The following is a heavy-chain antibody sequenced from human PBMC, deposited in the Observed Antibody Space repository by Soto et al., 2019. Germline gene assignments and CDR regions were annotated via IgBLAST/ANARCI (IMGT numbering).Heavy chain of an antibody. D-gene: IGHD6-6*01. V-gene: IGHV1-2*02. CDR2: INPNSGGT. J-gene: IGHJ4*02. CDR3: ARDPPVEAARPAANFDY. CDR1: GYTFTGYY. Sequence: QVQLVQSGAEVKKPGASVKVSCKASGYTFTGYYMHWVRQAPGQGLEWMGWINPNSGGTNYAQKFQGRVTMTRDTSISTAYMELSRLRSDDTGVYYCARDPPVEAARPAANFDYWGQGTLVTVSS.